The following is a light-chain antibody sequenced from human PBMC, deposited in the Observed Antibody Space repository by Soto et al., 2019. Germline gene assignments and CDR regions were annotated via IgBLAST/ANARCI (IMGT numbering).Light chain of an antibody. CDR3: SSYSFTTSLYV. CDR1: GSDVGGYNY. Sequence: QSALTQPASVSGSPGQSITISCTGTGSDVGGYNYVSWYQHHPGKAPKLMIYEVSNRPSGVSNRFSGSESAYTASLTISGLQAEDEADYYCSSYSFTTSLYVFGTGTKLTVL. CDR2: EVS. V-gene: IGLV2-14*01. J-gene: IGLJ1*01.